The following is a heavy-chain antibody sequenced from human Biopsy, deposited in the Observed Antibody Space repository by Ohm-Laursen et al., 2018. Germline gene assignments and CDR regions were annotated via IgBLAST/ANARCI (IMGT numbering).Heavy chain of an antibody. CDR3: ATGPYYDTRFYYNVRPFDF. CDR1: GYTLTELS. J-gene: IGHJ4*02. D-gene: IGHD3-10*01. Sequence: VKISCKVSGYTLTELSIHWVRQTGGKGLEWMGGFDREVRKTVYAEKFQGRVTMTEDTSTDTVYMEVTSLRSDNTAVYYCATGPYYDTRFYYNVRPFDFWGQGTLVTVSS. V-gene: IGHV1-24*01. CDR2: FDREVRKT.